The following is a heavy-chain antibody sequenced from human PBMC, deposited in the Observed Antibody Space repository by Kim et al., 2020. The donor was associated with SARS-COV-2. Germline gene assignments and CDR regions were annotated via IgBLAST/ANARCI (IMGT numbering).Heavy chain of an antibody. J-gene: IGHJ4*02. V-gene: IGHV3-74*01. D-gene: IGHD6-13*01. Sequence: SSADSVKGRFTISRNSAKNMLYLQMNSLRAEDTAVYYCARAAAGTRGFDYWGQGTLVTASS. CDR3: ARAAAGTRGFDY.